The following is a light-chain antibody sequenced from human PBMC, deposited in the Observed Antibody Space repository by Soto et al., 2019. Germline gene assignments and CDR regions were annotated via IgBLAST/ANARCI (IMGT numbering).Light chain of an antibody. CDR3: SSYTSSSVV. CDR2: DVR. V-gene: IGLV2-14*01. CDR1: SSDVGGYNY. Sequence: QSALTQPASVSGSPGQSITISCTGTSSDVGGYNYVSWYQQHPGKAPKLMIYDVRNRPSGVSNRFSGSKSGNTASLTISGLQAEEEADYYCSSYTSSSVVFGGGTKVTVL. J-gene: IGLJ2*01.